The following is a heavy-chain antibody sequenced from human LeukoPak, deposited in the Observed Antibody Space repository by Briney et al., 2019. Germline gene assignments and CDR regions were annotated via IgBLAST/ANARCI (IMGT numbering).Heavy chain of an antibody. CDR3: ARGELSFDY. CDR1: GFTFSSYR. Sequence: GGSPRLSCAASGFTFSSYRMNWVRQAPGKGLEWVSCISTSANDIYYADSVKGRFTISRDNAKNSLYLQMNSLRAEDTAVYYCARGELSFDYWGQGTLVTVSS. D-gene: IGHD1-7*01. J-gene: IGHJ4*02. V-gene: IGHV3-21*01. CDR2: ISTSANDI.